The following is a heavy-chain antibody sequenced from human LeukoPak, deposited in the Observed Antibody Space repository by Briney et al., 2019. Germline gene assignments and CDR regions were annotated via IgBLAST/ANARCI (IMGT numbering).Heavy chain of an antibody. J-gene: IGHJ1*01. D-gene: IGHD2-15*01. CDR3: ASTLGYCSGGSCYPEYFQH. CDR2: IYYSGST. V-gene: IGHV4-59*08. Sequence: SETLPLTCTVSGGSISSYYWSWIRQPPGKGLEWIGYIYYSGSTNYNPSLKSRVTISVDTSKNQFSLKLSSVTAADTAVYYCASTLGYCSGGSCYPEYFQHWGQGTLVTVSS. CDR1: GGSISSYY.